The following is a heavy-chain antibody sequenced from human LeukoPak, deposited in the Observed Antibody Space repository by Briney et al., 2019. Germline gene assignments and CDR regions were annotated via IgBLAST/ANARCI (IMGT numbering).Heavy chain of an antibody. V-gene: IGHV3-7*01. CDR3: ARGRLGYCSGGSCYVTKNWFDP. CDR1: GFTFSSYW. J-gene: IGHJ5*02. Sequence: GGSLRLSCAASGFTFSSYWMSWVRQAPGKGLEWVANIKQDGSEKYYVDSVKGRFTISRDNAKNTLYLQMNSLRAEDTAVYYCARGRLGYCSGGSCYVTKNWFDPWGQGTLVTVSS. D-gene: IGHD2-15*01. CDR2: IKQDGSEK.